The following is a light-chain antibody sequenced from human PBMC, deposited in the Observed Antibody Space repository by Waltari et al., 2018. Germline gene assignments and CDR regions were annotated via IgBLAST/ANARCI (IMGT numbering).Light chain of an antibody. Sequence: TCRASQSSSSWLAWYQQKPGKAPKLLIYKASSLESGVPSRFSGSGSGTEFTLTISSLQPDDFATYYCQQYNSYPSTFGQGTKVEIK. J-gene: IGKJ1*01. CDR2: KAS. CDR3: QQYNSYPST. CDR1: QSSSSW. V-gene: IGKV1-5*03.